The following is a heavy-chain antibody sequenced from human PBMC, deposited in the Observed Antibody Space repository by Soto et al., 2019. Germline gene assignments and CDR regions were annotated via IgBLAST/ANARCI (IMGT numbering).Heavy chain of an antibody. D-gene: IGHD3-10*01. CDR1: GFTFSSYG. CDR3: AKDGRMVRGEYSYYYGMDV. V-gene: IGHV3-30*18. J-gene: IGHJ6*02. CDR2: ISYDGSNK. Sequence: QVQLVESGGGVVQPGRSLRLSCAASGFTFSSYGMHWVRQAPGKGLEWVAVISYDGSNKYYADSVKGRFTISRDNSKNTLYRQMNSLRAEDTAVYDCAKDGRMVRGEYSYYYGMDVWGQGTTVTVSS.